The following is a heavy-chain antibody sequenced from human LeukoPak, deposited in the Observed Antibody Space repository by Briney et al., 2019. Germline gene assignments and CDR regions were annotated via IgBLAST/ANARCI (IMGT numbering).Heavy chain of an antibody. J-gene: IGHJ3*02. CDR1: GGSFSGYY. CDR2: INHSGST. Sequence: KASETLSLTCAVYGGSFSGYYWSWIRQPPGKGLEWTGEINHSGSTNYNPSLKSRVTISVDTSRNQFSLKLSSVTAADTAVYYCASQWFGELLGGDAFDIWAKGQWSPSLQ. D-gene: IGHD3-10*01. CDR3: ASQWFGELLGGDAFDI. V-gene: IGHV4-34*01.